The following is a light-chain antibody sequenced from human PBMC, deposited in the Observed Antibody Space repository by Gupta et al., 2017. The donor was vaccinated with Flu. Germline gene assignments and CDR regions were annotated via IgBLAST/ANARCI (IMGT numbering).Light chain of an antibody. J-gene: IGKJ2*02. CDR3: MQYTNGPRT. V-gene: IGKV2-30*01. CDR2: KVS. CDR1: KSLVYSDGNDH. Sequence: TLGQPAYISGRSSKSLVYSDGNDHLNWFQKRPGQAPRGLIYKVSTRDSGVPDRFSGSGSGTDFTLRISRVEPEDVAVYFCMQYTNGPRTFGQGTRLDIK.